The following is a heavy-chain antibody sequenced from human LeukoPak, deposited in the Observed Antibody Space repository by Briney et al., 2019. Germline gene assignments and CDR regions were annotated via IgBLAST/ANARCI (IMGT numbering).Heavy chain of an antibody. CDR1: GFTFSSYA. Sequence: GGSLRLSCAASGFTFSSYAMSWVRQAPGKGLEWVAFIRYDGSNKYYADSVKGRFTISRDNSKNTLYLQMNSLRAEDTAVYYCARVSILVGESDYWGQGTLVTVSS. CDR3: ARVSILVGESDY. V-gene: IGHV3-30*02. CDR2: IRYDGSNK. J-gene: IGHJ4*02. D-gene: IGHD3-16*01.